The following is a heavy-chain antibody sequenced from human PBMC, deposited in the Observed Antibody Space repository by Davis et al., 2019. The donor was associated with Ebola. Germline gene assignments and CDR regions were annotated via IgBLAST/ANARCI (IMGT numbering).Heavy chain of an antibody. Sequence: GESLKISCAASGFTFSSYSMNWVRQAPGKGLEWVSSISSSSSYIYYADSVKGRFTISRDNAKNSLYLQMNSLRAEDTAVYYCASELGPGYAFDIWGQGTMVTVSS. J-gene: IGHJ3*02. V-gene: IGHV3-21*01. CDR2: ISSSSSYI. CDR3: ASELGPGYAFDI. CDR1: GFTFSSYS. D-gene: IGHD7-27*01.